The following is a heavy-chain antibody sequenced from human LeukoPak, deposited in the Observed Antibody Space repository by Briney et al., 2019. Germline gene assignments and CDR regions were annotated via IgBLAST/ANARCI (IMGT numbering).Heavy chain of an antibody. J-gene: IGHJ4*02. CDR1: GYTFTSYG. CDR2: ISAYNGNT. D-gene: IGHD2-2*01. Sequence: GASVKVSCKASGYTFTSYGISWVRQAPGQELEWMGWISAYNGNTNYAQKLQGRVTMTTDTSTSTAYMELRSLRSDDTAVYYCARDRRSGYCSSTSCYLYDYWGQGTPVTVSS. CDR3: ARDRRSGYCSSTSCYLYDY. V-gene: IGHV1-18*01.